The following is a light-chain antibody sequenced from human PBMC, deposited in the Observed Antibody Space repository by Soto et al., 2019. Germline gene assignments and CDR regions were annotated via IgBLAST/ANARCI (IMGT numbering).Light chain of an antibody. Sequence: EIVLTQSPATLYLSPGERATLSCRASQNVSTYLAWYQQKPGQSARLLIYDATNRATGIPARFSGSGSGIHFTLTISSLEPEDFAVYYCQQRTNWLTFGPGTKVDIK. CDR2: DAT. J-gene: IGKJ3*01. V-gene: IGKV3-11*01. CDR1: QNVSTY. CDR3: QQRTNWLT.